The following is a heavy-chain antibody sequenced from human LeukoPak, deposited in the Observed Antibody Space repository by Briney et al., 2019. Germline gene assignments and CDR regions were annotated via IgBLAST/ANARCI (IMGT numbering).Heavy chain of an antibody. V-gene: IGHV4-34*01. CDR1: GGSFSGYY. Sequence: SETLSLTCAVYGGSFSGYYWSWIRQPPGKGLEWIGAINHSGSTNYNPSLKSRATISVDTSKNQCSLKLSSVTAADTAVYYWARVMYYYDSSGYYPTPYYFDYWGQGTLVTVSS. CDR2: INHSGST. J-gene: IGHJ4*02. D-gene: IGHD3-22*01. CDR3: ARVMYYYDSSGYYPTPYYFDY.